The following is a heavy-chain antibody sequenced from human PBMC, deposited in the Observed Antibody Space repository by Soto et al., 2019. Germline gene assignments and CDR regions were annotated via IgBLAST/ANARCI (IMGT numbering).Heavy chain of an antibody. CDR3: ARAAQSISSSHYGMDV. Sequence: QVQLVQSGAEVKKPGSSVKVSCKASGGTFSSYAISWVRQAPGQGLEWMGGIIPIFGTANYAQKFQGRVTIAADESTSTAYMELSSLRSEDTAVYYCARAAQSISSSHYGMDVWGQGPTVTVSS. J-gene: IGHJ6*02. D-gene: IGHD6-6*01. V-gene: IGHV1-69*01. CDR1: GGTFSSYA. CDR2: IIPIFGTA.